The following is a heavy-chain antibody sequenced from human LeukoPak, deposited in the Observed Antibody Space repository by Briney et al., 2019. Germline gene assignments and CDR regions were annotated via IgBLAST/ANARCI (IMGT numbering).Heavy chain of an antibody. CDR3: ARVHSYGLIDY. CDR1: GFTFSSYS. V-gene: IGHV3-21*01. CDR2: ISSSSSSYI. D-gene: IGHD3-16*01. J-gene: IGHJ4*02. Sequence: PGGSLRLSCAASGFTFSSYSMNWVRQAPGKGLEWVSSISSSSSSYIYYADSVKGRFTISRDNAKNSLYLQMNSLRAEDTAVYYCARVHSYGLIDYWGQGTLVTVSS.